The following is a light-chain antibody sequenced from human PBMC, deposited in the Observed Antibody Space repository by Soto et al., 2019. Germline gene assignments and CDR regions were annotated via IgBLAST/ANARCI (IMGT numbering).Light chain of an antibody. V-gene: IGLV4-69*01. CDR2: LNSDGSH. CDR3: QTWGTGSVV. J-gene: IGLJ2*01. CDR1: SGHRSYA. Sequence: QSVLTQSPSAAAFLGASVKLACTLSSGHRSYAIAWHQQQPEKGPRYLMKLNSDGSHSKGDGIPDRFSGSSSGAERYLTISSLQSEDEADDYCQTWGTGSVVFGGGTKLTVL.